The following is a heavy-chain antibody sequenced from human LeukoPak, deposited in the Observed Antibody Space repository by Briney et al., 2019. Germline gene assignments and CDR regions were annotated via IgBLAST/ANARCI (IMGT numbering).Heavy chain of an antibody. CDR2: IRGSGSST. V-gene: IGHV3-23*01. CDR1: GFTFSSYA. D-gene: IGHD3-16*01. Sequence: PGGSLRLSCAASGFTFSSYAMSWVRQAPGKGLEWVSAIRGSGSSTYYADSVKGRFTISRDNSKNTLYLQMNSLRAEDTAVYYCAKGTQFGSTHWFDPWGQGTLVTVSS. CDR3: AKGTQFGSTHWFDP. J-gene: IGHJ5*02.